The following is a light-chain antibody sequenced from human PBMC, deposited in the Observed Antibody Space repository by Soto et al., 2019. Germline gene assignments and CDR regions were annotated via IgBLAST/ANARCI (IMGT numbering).Light chain of an antibody. CDR3: QQIHSYPLT. V-gene: IGKV1-9*01. J-gene: IGKJ4*01. Sequence: DIQLTQSPSFLSASVGDRVTITCRASQDLRTYLGWYQQKPGKAPNVLIYGASTLQSGVPSRFSGSGSGAEFTLTITSLLPEDSATYYCQQIHSYPLTFGGGTKVEIK. CDR1: QDLRTY. CDR2: GAS.